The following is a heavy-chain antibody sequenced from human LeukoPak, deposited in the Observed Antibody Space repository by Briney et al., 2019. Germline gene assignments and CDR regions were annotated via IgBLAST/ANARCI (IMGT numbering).Heavy chain of an antibody. CDR3: TRVTLRGSKYNWFDP. J-gene: IGHJ5*02. CDR1: GGTFSSYA. D-gene: IGHD1-26*01. V-gene: IGHV1-69*04. Sequence: GASVKVSCKASGGTFSSYAISWVRQAPGQGLEWMGKITPIIGTTKYAQRFQARVTITADRSTSTAYLELSGLTYDDTAVYYCTRVTLRGSKYNWFDPWGQGTPVSVSS. CDR2: ITPIIGTT.